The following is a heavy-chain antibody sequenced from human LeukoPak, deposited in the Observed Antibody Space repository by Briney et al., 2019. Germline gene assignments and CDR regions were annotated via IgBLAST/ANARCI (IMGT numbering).Heavy chain of an antibody. J-gene: IGHJ6*03. Sequence: SETLSLTCTVSGVSISSYYWSWIRQPPGKGLEWIGYIYYSGSTNYNPSLKSRVTVSVNTSKNQFSLKLSSVTAADTAVYYCARDGGHRDYMDVWGKGTTVTVSS. CDR2: IYYSGST. CDR1: GVSISSYY. V-gene: IGHV4-59*01. CDR3: ARDGGHRDYMDV. D-gene: IGHD6-25*01.